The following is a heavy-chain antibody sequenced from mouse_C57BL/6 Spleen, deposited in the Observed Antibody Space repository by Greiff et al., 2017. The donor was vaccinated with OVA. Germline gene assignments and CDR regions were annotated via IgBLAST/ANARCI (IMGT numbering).Heavy chain of an antibody. CDR1: GFTFSSYT. V-gene: IGHV5-9*01. J-gene: IGHJ4*01. Sequence: EVQLMESGGGLVKPGGSLKLSCAASGFTFSSYTMSWVRQTPEKRLEWVATISGGGGNTYYPDSVKGRFTISRDNAKNTLYLQMSSLRSEDTALYYCARHEDDYDGDAMDYWGQGTSVTVSS. CDR2: ISGGGGNT. CDR3: ARHEDDYDGDAMDY. D-gene: IGHD2-4*01.